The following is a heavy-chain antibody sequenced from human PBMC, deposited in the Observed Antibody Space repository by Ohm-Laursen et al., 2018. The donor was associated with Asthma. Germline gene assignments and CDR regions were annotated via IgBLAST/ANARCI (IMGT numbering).Heavy chain of an antibody. CDR1: GYTFSRYS. CDR2: IKQDGSEK. D-gene: IGHD2-15*01. V-gene: IGHV3-7*01. CDR3: ARDIAQNYYYYGMDV. J-gene: IGHJ6*02. Sequence: GSLRLSCAASGYTFSRYSIHWVRQIPGKGLEWVANIKQDGSEKYYVDSVKGRFTISRDNAKNSLYLQMNSLRAEDTAVYYCARDIAQNYYYYGMDVWGQGTTVTVSS.